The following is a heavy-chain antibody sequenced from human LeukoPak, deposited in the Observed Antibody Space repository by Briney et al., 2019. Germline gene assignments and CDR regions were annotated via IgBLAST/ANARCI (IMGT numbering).Heavy chain of an antibody. V-gene: IGHV3-30*18. Sequence: PGGSLRLSCAASGFTFSSYGMLWVRQAPGKGLEWVAVISYDGSNKYYADSVKGRFTISRDNSKNTLYLQMNSLRAEDTAVYYCAKDHGSGWYQSFDYWGQGTLVTVSS. CDR3: AKDHGSGWYQSFDY. CDR1: GFTFSSYG. CDR2: ISYDGSNK. J-gene: IGHJ4*02. D-gene: IGHD6-19*01.